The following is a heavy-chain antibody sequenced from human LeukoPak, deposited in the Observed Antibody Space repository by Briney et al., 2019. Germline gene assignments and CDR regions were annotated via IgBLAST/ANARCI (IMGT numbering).Heavy chain of an antibody. CDR1: GGSISSSSYY. CDR2: IYYSGST. J-gene: IGHJ5*02. Sequence: PSETLSVTCTVSGGSISSSSYYWGWIRQPPGKGLEWIGSIYYSGSTYYNPSLKSRVTISVDTSKNQFSLKLSSVTAADTAVYYCARAAAAVAGFNWFDPWGQGTLVTVSS. D-gene: IGHD6-19*01. CDR3: ARAAAAVAGFNWFDP. V-gene: IGHV4-39*07.